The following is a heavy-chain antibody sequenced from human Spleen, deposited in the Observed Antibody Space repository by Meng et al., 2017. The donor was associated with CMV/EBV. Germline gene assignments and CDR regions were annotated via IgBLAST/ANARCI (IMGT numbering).Heavy chain of an antibody. CDR1: GFIFTDFY. D-gene: IGHD6-13*01. Sequence: GESLKISCAASGFIFTDFYMSWIRQAPGKGLEWVSCITNSGRTMYYADSVKGRFTISRDNAKNSLYLQMNGLRAEDTAVYYCARVPMAADGTTFDYWGQGNMVTVSS. J-gene: IGHJ4*02. V-gene: IGHV3-11*04. CDR2: ITNSGRTM. CDR3: ARVPMAADGTTFDY.